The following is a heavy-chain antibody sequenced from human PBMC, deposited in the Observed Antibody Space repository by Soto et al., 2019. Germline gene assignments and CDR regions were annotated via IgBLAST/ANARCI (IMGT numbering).Heavy chain of an antibody. J-gene: IGHJ3*02. D-gene: IGHD2-15*01. Sequence: QVQLQESGPGLVKPSQTLSLTCTVSGGSISSGGYYWSWIRQHPGKGLEWIGYIYYSGSTYYNPSLKSRVTISVDTSKNQFALKLSSVTAADTAVYYCARQPPLGYCSGGSCYGDDSAFDIWGQGTMVTVSS. CDR3: ARQPPLGYCSGGSCYGDDSAFDI. V-gene: IGHV4-31*03. CDR2: IYYSGST. CDR1: GGSISSGGYY.